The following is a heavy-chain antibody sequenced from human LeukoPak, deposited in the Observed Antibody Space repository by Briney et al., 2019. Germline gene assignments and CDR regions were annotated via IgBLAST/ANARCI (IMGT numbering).Heavy chain of an antibody. J-gene: IGHJ4*02. CDR3: AKDQGTMVRGEQGDY. V-gene: IGHV3-23*01. CDR2: ISGSGGST. Sequence: PGGSLRLSCAASGFTFSSYAMSWVRQAPGKGLEWVSAISGSGGSTYYADSVRGRFTISRDNSKNTLYLQMNSLRAEDTAVYYCAKDQGTMVRGEQGDYWGQGTLVTVSS. D-gene: IGHD3-10*01. CDR1: GFTFSSYA.